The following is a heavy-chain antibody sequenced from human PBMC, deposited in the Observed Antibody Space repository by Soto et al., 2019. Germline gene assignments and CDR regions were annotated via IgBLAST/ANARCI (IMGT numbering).Heavy chain of an antibody. Sequence: QVQLVESGGGVVQPGRSLRLSCAASGFTFSSLGMHWVRQAPGKGLEWVAIISNDGTGKYYADSVKGRFTISRDNSRNTLDLQLNSLRTEDTAVYYCAKEIGDSNDYPLDHWGQGTLVTVSS. CDR2: ISNDGTGK. CDR1: GFTFSSLG. CDR3: AKEIGDSNDYPLDH. D-gene: IGHD3-16*01. J-gene: IGHJ4*02. V-gene: IGHV3-30*18.